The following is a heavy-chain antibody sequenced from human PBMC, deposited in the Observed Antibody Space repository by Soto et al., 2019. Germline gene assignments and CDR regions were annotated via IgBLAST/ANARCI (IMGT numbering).Heavy chain of an antibody. Sequence: PGGSLRLSCAASGFTFSSYGMHWVRQAPGKGLEWVAVIWYDGSNKYYADSVKGRFTISRDNSKNTLYLQMNSLRAEDTAVYYCARELSPRDYDFWGGYPMDVWGKGTTVTVSS. V-gene: IGHV3-33*01. CDR1: GFTFSSYG. CDR2: IWYDGSNK. J-gene: IGHJ6*04. CDR3: ARELSPRDYDFWGGYPMDV. D-gene: IGHD3-3*01.